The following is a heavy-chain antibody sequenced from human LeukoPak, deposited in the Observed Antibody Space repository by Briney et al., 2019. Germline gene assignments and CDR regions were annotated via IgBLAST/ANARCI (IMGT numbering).Heavy chain of an antibody. CDR2: ISYDGSNK. Sequence: GGSLRLSCAASGFTFSSYAMHWVRQAPGKGLEWVAVISYDGSNKYYADSVKGRFTISRDNSKNTLYLQMNSLRAEDTALYYCAKCVTGWPNWFDPWGQGTLVTVSS. CDR3: AKCVTGWPNWFDP. J-gene: IGHJ5*02. CDR1: GFTFSSYA. V-gene: IGHV3-30-3*02. D-gene: IGHD6-19*01.